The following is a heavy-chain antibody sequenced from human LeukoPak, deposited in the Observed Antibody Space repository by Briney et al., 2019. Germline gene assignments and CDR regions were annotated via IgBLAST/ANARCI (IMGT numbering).Heavy chain of an antibody. Sequence: PSDTLSLTRAVYGVSFSGYYLSWVRQPPGKGLEWVGAINHRGRTNYNPSLNNPVSISIGTTKTQFSLKLRSVTAADTDVYYCARRLYNWNYRWFDPWGQGTLVTVSS. CDR2: INHRGRT. CDR3: ARRLYNWNYRWFDP. J-gene: IGHJ5*02. CDR1: GVSFSGYY. D-gene: IGHD1-7*01. V-gene: IGHV4-34*01.